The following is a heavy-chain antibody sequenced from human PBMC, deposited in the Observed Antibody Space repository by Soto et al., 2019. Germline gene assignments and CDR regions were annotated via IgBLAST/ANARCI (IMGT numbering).Heavy chain of an antibody. J-gene: IGHJ4*02. CDR3: ARYCNSPDCRHLYYFDY. D-gene: IGHD2-2*01. CDR1: GGTFSSYA. Sequence: SVKVSCKASGGTFSSYAISWVRQAPGQGLEWMGGIIPIFGTANYAQKFQGRVTITADKSTSTAYMELSSLRSADTAVYYCARYCNSPDCRHLYYFDYWVLGTLVTVSS. CDR2: IIPIFGTA. V-gene: IGHV1-69*06.